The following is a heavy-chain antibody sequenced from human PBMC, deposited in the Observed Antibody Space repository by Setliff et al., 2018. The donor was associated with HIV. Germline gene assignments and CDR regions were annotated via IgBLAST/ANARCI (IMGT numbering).Heavy chain of an antibody. V-gene: IGHV4-34*01. J-gene: IGHJ6*03. CDR2: INHSGST. Sequence: KPSETLSLTCAVYGGSFSGYYWSWIRQPPGKGLEWIGEINHSGSTNYNPSLKSRVTISVDTSMDQFSLKLNSVTAADTAVYYCARYRRFADYIDVWGKGTTVTVSS. CDR1: GGSFSGYY. CDR3: ARYRRFADYIDV. D-gene: IGHD1-26*01.